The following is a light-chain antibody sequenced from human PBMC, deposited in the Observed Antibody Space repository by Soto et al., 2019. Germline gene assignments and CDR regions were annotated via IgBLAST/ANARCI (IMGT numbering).Light chain of an antibody. CDR2: DNN. V-gene: IGLV1-51*01. CDR3: GTWDSSLSAVV. J-gene: IGLJ2*01. Sequence: QAVLTQPPSVSAAPGQKVTISCSGRSSNIGNNYVSWYQQLPGTGPKLLIYDNNKRPSGIPDRFSGSKSGTSAALGITGLQTGDEADYYCGTWDSSLSAVVFGGGTKLTVL. CDR1: SSNIGNNY.